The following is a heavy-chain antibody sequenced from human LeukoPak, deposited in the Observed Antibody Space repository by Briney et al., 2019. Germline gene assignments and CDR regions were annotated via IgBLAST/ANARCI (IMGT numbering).Heavy chain of an antibody. CDR1: GGSISSYY. CDR2: IYYSGST. J-gene: IGHJ5*02. V-gene: IGHV4-59*01. D-gene: IGHD5-12*01. CDR3: ARDRGGRGYDLRWFDP. Sequence: SETLSLTCTVSGGSISSYYWSWIRQPPGKGLEWIGYIYYSGSTNYNPSLKSRVTISVDTPKNQFSLKLSSVTAADTAVYYCARDRGGRGYDLRWFDPWGQGTLVTVSS.